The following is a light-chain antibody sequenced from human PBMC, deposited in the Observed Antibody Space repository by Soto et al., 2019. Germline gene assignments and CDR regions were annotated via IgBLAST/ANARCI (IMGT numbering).Light chain of an antibody. CDR3: HHRSCSPRG. CDR2: DAS. CDR1: QSVSSY. J-gene: IGKJ5*01. Sequence: EIVLTQSPATLSLSPGERATLSCRASQSVSSYLAWYLQTPGQAPRLLIYDASNRATGIPARFSGSGFATDFTLTISSLAPEEFAAYYGHHRSCSPRGFGQGTRLEIK. V-gene: IGKV3-11*01.